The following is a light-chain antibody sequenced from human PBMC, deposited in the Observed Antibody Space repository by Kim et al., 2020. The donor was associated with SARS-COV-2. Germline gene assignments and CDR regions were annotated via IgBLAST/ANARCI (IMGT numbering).Light chain of an antibody. Sequence: ASIGDRVTITCRASQGINNYLAWFQQKPGKAPKPLIYAASALHLGVPSRFSGSGSGTEFTLTISRLKPEDVAIYYCQKYNGAPWTFGQGTKVDIK. CDR1: QGINNY. CDR2: AAS. J-gene: IGKJ1*01. CDR3: QKYNGAPWT. V-gene: IGKV1-27*01.